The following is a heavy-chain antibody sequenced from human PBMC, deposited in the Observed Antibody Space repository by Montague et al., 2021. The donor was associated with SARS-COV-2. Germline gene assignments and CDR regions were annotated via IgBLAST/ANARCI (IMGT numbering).Heavy chain of an antibody. CDR3: ARATSVRGAVNWFDP. CDR2: INYSGGT. D-gene: IGHD3-10*01. V-gene: IGHV4-59*11. CDR1: GGAISSHY. Sequence: SETLSLTCAGSGGAISSHYWSFIRQPPGKGLEWIAYINYSGGTNXNPSLKSRVTISVDTSKNHFSLQLRSVTPADTAVYFCARATSVRGAVNWFDPWGQGTLVTVSS. J-gene: IGHJ5*02.